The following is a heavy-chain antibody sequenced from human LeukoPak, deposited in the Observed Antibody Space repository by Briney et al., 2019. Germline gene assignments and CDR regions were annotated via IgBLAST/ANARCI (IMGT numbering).Heavy chain of an antibody. CDR2: MNPNSGNT. D-gene: IGHD5-12*01. Sequence: ASVKVSCKASGYTFTSYDINWARQATGQGLEWMGWMNPNSGNTGYAQKFQGRVTMTRNTSISTAYMELSSLRSEDTAVYYCARGGLRFICSDHWGQGTLVTVSS. CDR1: GYTFTSYD. V-gene: IGHV1-8*01. CDR3: ARGGLRFICSDH. J-gene: IGHJ4*02.